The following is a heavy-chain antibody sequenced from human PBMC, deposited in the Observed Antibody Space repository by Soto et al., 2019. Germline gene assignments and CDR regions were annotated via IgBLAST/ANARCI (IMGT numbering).Heavy chain of an antibody. CDR3: ARPRVSGYSYGTSAMDV. CDR1: GYSFTSYW. Sequence: PGESLKISCKGSGYSFTSYWIGWVRQMPGKGLEWMGIIYPGDSDTRYSPSFQGQVTMSADKSISTAYLQWSSLKASDTAMYYCARPRVSGYSYGTSAMDVWGQGTTVTVSS. V-gene: IGHV5-51*01. J-gene: IGHJ6*02. D-gene: IGHD5-18*01. CDR2: IYPGDSDT.